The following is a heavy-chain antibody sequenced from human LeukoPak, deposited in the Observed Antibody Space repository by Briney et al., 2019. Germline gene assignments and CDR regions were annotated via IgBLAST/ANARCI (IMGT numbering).Heavy chain of an antibody. CDR3: AREGSALDY. CDR2: INSSSSYI. V-gene: IGHV3-21*04. CDR1: GFTFSSYS. J-gene: IGHJ4*02. Sequence: PGGSLSLSCAASGFTFSSYSMNRVRQAPGKGLERVSSINSSSSYIYYAVSVKGRFTISRDNAKNSLYLQMNTLRAEDTAVYYCAREGSALDYWGQGTLVTVSS. D-gene: IGHD2-15*01.